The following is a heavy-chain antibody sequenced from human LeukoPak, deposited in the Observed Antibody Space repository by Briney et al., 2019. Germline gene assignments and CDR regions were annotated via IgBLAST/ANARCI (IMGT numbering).Heavy chain of an antibody. J-gene: IGHJ4*02. Sequence: SVKVSRKASGGTFSSYAISWVRQAPGQGLEWMGRIIPILGIANYAQKFQGRVTITADKSTSTAYMELSSLRSEDTAVYYCARGYYGSGSYPIAFDYWGQGTLVTVSS. CDR3: ARGYYGSGSYPIAFDY. D-gene: IGHD3-10*01. CDR2: IIPILGIA. V-gene: IGHV1-69*04. CDR1: GGTFSSYA.